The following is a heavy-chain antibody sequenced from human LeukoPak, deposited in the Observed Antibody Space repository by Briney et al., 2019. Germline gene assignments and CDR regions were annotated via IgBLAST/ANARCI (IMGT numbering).Heavy chain of an antibody. CDR2: IYYTGST. Sequence: SETLSLTCTVSGGSISSYYWSWIRQPPGKRQEWIGYIYYTGSTNYNPSLKSRVTISVDTSKNQFSLKLSSVTAADTAVYYCARSRSALYCSSTSCSPGYYYGMDVWGQGTTVTVSS. D-gene: IGHD2-2*01. CDR3: ARSRSALYCSSTSCSPGYYYGMDV. V-gene: IGHV4-59*01. CDR1: GGSISSYY. J-gene: IGHJ6*02.